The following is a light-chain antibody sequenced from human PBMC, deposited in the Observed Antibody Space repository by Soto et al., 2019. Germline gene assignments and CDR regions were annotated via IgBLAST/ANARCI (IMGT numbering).Light chain of an antibody. CDR1: QSISSW. CDR3: LQYNSYPLT. V-gene: IGKV1-5*01. Sequence: DIQMTQSPSTLSASVGYRCTIACLASQSISSWLAWYQQTPGKAPKLLIYDASSLESGVPSRFSGSGSGTEFTLTISSLQPDDFATYYCLQYNSYPLTFGGGTKVDIK. CDR2: DAS. J-gene: IGKJ4*01.